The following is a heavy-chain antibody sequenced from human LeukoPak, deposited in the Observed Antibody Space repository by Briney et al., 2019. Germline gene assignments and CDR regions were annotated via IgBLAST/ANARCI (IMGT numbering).Heavy chain of an antibody. Sequence: GGSLRLSCAASGFTFRNHGMHWVRQAPGKGLQWVAVIWYDGSTKYYADSVKGRFTISRDNAKNMLYLEMNSLRVEDTALYYCAGCFDEKVWDPWGKGTQVTVSS. CDR2: IWYDGSTK. CDR1: GFTFRNHG. CDR3: AGCFDEKVWDP. D-gene: IGHD3-16*01. J-gene: IGHJ5*02. V-gene: IGHV3-33*01.